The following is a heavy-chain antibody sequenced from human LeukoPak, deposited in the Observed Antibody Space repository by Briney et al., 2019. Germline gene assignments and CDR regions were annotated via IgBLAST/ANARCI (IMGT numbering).Heavy chain of an antibody. CDR3: ASNTYYYDSTDAFDI. J-gene: IGHJ3*02. CDR1: GYSISSGYY. V-gene: IGHV4-61*01. D-gene: IGHD3-22*01. CDR2: IYYSGST. Sequence: SETLSLTCTVSGYSISSGYYWGWIRQPPGKGLEWIGYIYYSGSTNYNPSLKSRVTISVDTSKNQFSLKLSSVTAADTAVYYCASNTYYYDSTDAFDIWGQGTMVTVSS.